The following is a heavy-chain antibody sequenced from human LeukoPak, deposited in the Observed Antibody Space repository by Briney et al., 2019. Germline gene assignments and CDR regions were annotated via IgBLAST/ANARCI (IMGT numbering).Heavy chain of an antibody. Sequence: PGGSLRLSCAASGFTVTGNYMSWVRQAPGKGLEWVSVIYSGGTTYYADSVKGRFTISRDNSKNTLYLQMNSLRDDDTALYYCAKAGNNWDYYFDYWGQGTLVTVSS. CDR2: IYSGGTT. J-gene: IGHJ4*02. CDR3: AKAGNNWDYYFDY. V-gene: IGHV3-66*01. D-gene: IGHD1-7*01. CDR1: GFTVTGNY.